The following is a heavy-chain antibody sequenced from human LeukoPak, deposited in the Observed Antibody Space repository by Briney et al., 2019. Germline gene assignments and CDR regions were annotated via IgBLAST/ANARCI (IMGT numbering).Heavy chain of an antibody. J-gene: IGHJ4*02. D-gene: IGHD3-10*01. CDR2: IRYDGSNK. V-gene: IGHV3-30*02. CDR3: ARRHMVRGPFDY. Sequence: QSGGSLRLSCAASGFTFSSYGMHWVRQAPGKGLEWVAFIRYDGSNKYYADSVKGRFTISRDNSKNTLYLQVNSLRAEDTAVYYCARRHMVRGPFDYWGQGTLVTVSS. CDR1: GFTFSSYG.